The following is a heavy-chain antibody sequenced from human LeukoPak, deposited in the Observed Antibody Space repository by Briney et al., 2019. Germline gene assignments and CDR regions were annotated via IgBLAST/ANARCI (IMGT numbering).Heavy chain of an antibody. CDR1: GYSISSGYY. Sequence: PSETLSLTCAVSGYSISSGYYWGWIRQPPGKALEWIGSIYYSGSTYYNPSLKSRVTISVDTSKNQFSLKLSSVTAADTAVYYCARITSYDYVWGGYRQDWFDPWGQGTLVAVSS. J-gene: IGHJ5*02. CDR2: IYYSGST. CDR3: ARITSYDYVWGGYRQDWFDP. V-gene: IGHV4-38-2*01. D-gene: IGHD3-16*02.